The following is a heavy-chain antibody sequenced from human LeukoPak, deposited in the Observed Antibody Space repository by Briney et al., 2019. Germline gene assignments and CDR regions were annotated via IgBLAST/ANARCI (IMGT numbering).Heavy chain of an antibody. CDR1: GIIFSDFG. D-gene: IGHD3-3*01. CDR3: ARLYDFWSGEI. CDR2: IWYDGSNK. J-gene: IGHJ3*02. Sequence: PGGTLRLSCAASGIIFSDFGMHWVRQAPGKGLEWMAIIWYDGSNKYYADSVKGRFTIPRDNSQNTMYLKMNSLRAEDSAVYYCARLYDFWSGEIWGQGTMVTVSS. V-gene: IGHV3-33*01.